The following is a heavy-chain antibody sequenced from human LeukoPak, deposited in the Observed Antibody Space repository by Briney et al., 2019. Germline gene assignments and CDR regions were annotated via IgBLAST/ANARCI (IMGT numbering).Heavy chain of an antibody. J-gene: IGHJ4*02. CDR3: ARLPGGGSVAPAGTYF. Sequence: GSLRLSCTASGFNFSTYTMNWVRQAPGKGLEWVSSISSRSTYIFDADSVRGRFTVSRDNAKNSLYLQLNSLRVEDTAVYYCARLPGGGSVAPAGTYFWGRGTLVTVSS. D-gene: IGHD6-13*01. CDR1: GFNFSTYT. CDR2: ISSRSTYI. V-gene: IGHV3-21*01.